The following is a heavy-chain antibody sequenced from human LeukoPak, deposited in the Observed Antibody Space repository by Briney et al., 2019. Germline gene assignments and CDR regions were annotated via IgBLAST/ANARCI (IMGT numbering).Heavy chain of an antibody. CDR2: IYYSGST. Sequence: SETLSLTCTVSGGSISSSSYYWGWIHQPPGKGLEWIGSIYYSGSTYYNPSLKSRVTISVDTSKNQFSLKLSSVTAADTAVYYCARQGSGSYYSDYWGQGTLVTVSS. J-gene: IGHJ4*02. V-gene: IGHV4-39*01. CDR1: GGSISSSSYY. D-gene: IGHD3-10*01. CDR3: ARQGSGSYYSDY.